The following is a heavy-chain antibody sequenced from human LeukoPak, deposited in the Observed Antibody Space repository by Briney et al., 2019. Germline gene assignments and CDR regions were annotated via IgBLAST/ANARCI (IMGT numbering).Heavy chain of an antibody. D-gene: IGHD1-14*01. V-gene: IGHV1-46*01. CDR2: INPSGGDT. CDR3: AREVMDNLRFDY. J-gene: IGHJ4*02. CDR1: GYTFTRYQ. Sequence: ASVKVSCKTSGYTFTRYQIHWVRQAPGQGLEWMGIINPSGGDTSYAQKFQGRLTMTRDTSTNTVYMELTSLRSEDTAVYYCAREVMDNLRFDYWGQGTLVTVSS.